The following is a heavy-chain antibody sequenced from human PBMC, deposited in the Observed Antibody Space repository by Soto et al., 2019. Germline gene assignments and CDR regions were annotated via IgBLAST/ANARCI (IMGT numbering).Heavy chain of an antibody. CDR2: INDSGGT. CDR1: GGSFSGYC. J-gene: IGHJ4*02. V-gene: IGHV4-34*01. D-gene: IGHD6-13*01. Sequence: QVQLQQWGAGLLKPSETLSLNCAVYGGSFSGYCWSWIRQPPGKGLEWIGEINDSGGTNYNPSLKSRVSLSVDTSKNQFYLNLSSVTAADTAVYHCARGRKAYSSSWYVDWGQGTLVTVSS. CDR3: ARGRKAYSSSWYVD.